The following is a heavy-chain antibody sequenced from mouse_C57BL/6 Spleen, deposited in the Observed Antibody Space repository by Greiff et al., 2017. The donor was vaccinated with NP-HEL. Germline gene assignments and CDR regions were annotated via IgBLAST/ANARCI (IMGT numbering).Heavy chain of an antibody. CDR1: GYTFTSYW. D-gene: IGHD1-1*01. CDR2: IDPSDSYT. CDR3: AIITTVVADY. Sequence: QVQLQQPGAELVMPGASVKLSCKASGYTFTSYWMHWVKQRPGQGLEWIGGIDPSDSYTNYNQKFKGKSTLTVDKSSSTAYMQLSSLTSEDSAVYYCAIITTVVADYWGQGTTLTVSS. J-gene: IGHJ2*01. V-gene: IGHV1-69*01.